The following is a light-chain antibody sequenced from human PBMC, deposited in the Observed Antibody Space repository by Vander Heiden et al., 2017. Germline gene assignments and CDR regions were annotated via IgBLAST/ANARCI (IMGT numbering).Light chain of an antibody. V-gene: IGKV1-39*01. CDR2: AAT. Sequence: IHMTQSPSSLSASVVDRLTITCRASQSISSYLNWYQQKPGKAPKLLIYAATRLQSGVPSRFSGSGSGTDFTLTISSLQPEDFATYYCQQRDSTPYTFGQGTKLEIK. CDR3: QQRDSTPYT. J-gene: IGKJ2*01. CDR1: QSISSY.